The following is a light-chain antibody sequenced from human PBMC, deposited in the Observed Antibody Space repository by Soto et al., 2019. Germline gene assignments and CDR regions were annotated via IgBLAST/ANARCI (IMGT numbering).Light chain of an antibody. CDR1: QTVGNS. CDR3: QQRYDWPLT. V-gene: IGKV3-11*01. Sequence: EIVLTQSPATLSLSPGERATLSCRASQTVGNSLAWYQQKRGKAPRLLINDASNRATGIPGRFSGSGSGTDFTLTISSLEPEDFAVYYCQQRYDWPLTFGGGTKVEI. J-gene: IGKJ4*01. CDR2: DAS.